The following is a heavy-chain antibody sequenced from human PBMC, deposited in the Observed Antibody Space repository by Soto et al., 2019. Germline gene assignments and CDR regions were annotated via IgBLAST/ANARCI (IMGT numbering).Heavy chain of an antibody. CDR1: GFTFSSYA. Sequence: GGSLRLSCAASGFTFSSYAMSWVRQSPGRGLEWVSIISGNGGSTYYAASVKGRFTISRDNTKNTLYLQMDSLTAEDTAVYYCAKGSEFSNSYTLDFDFWGQGALVTVSS. V-gene: IGHV3-23*01. D-gene: IGHD6-6*01. CDR2: ISGNGGST. CDR3: AKGSEFSNSYTLDFDF. J-gene: IGHJ4*02.